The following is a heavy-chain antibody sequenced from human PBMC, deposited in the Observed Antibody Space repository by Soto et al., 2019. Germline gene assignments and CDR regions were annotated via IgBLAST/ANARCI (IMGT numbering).Heavy chain of an antibody. V-gene: IGHV1-18*01. CDR3: ARAHYHIQMVNAPNLYGMDN. CDR2: ISTYNGNT. D-gene: IGHD2-8*01. J-gene: IGHJ6*02. CDR1: GYTFTTYD. Sequence: ASVKVSCKASGYTFTTYDISWVRQAPGQGLEWMRRISTYNGNTNYPQSLQGRLTMTTDTSTTTAYMELRSLRSDDTAVYYCARAHYHIQMVNAPNLYGMDNWGPETTVTVSS.